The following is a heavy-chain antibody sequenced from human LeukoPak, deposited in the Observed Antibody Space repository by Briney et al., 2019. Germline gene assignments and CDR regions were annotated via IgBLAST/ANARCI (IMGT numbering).Heavy chain of an antibody. Sequence: GESLKISCQVSGYIFTHYWIGWVRQMPGKGLESMGIIYPADSDTTYSPSFQGQVTISADKSISTVYLQWSSLKASDTAMYYCARQSRDGSKTRGYYFDSWGQGTLVTVSS. CDR1: GYIFTHYW. V-gene: IGHV5-51*01. CDR3: ARQSRDGSKTRGYYFDS. CDR2: IYPADSDT. D-gene: IGHD3-10*01. J-gene: IGHJ4*02.